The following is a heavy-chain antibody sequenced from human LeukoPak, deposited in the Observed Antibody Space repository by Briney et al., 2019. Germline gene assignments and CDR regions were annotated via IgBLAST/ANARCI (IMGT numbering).Heavy chain of an antibody. CDR1: GGTFSSYA. CDR2: IIPIFGTT. CDR3: ARGRGYGSGSYLFDY. J-gene: IGHJ4*02. V-gene: IGHV1-69*13. D-gene: IGHD3-10*01. Sequence: GASVKVSCKASGGTFSSYAISWVRQAPGQGLEWMGGIIPIFGTTNYAQKFQGRVTITADESTSTAYMELSSLRSEDTAVYYCARGRGYGSGSYLFDYWGQGTLVTVSS.